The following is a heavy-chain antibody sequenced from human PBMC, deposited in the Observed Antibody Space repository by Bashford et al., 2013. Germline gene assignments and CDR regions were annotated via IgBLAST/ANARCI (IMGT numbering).Heavy chain of an antibody. D-gene: IGHD3-10*01. CDR2: MNPNSGNT. CDR1: GYTFTSYD. Sequence: ASVKVSCKASGYTFTSYDINWVRQATGQGLEWMGWMNPNSGNTGYAQKFQGRVTITRNTSISTAYMELSSLRSDDTAVYYCARRSDYYDSSGRGVFDIWGQGTMVTVSS. V-gene: IGHV1-8*03. CDR3: ARRSDYYDSSGRGVFDI. J-gene: IGHJ3*02.